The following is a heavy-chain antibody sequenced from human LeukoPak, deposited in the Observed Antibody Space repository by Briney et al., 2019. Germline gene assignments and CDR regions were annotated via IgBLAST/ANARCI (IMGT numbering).Heavy chain of an antibody. V-gene: IGHV7-4-1*02. Sequence: ASVKVSCKASGYTFTNYAMNWVRQAPGQGLEWMGWINTNTGNPTYAQGFTGRFVFSLDTSVSTAYLQISSLKAEDTAVYYCARVGSSSPRDRKFDYWGQGTLVTVSS. CDR2: INTNTGNP. D-gene: IGHD6-6*01. CDR1: GYTFTNYA. J-gene: IGHJ4*02. CDR3: ARVGSSSPRDRKFDY.